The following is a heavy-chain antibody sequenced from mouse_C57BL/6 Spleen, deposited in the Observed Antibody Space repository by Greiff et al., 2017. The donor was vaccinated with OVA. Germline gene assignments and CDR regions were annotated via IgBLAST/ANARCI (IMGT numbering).Heavy chain of an antibody. CDR2: INPNYGTT. CDR1: GYSFTDYN. V-gene: IGHV1-39*01. D-gene: IGHD3-2*02. J-gene: IGHJ2*01. CDR3: ARSVDSSGPYYFDD. Sequence: EVQLQESGPELVKPGASVKISCKASGYSFTDYNMNWVKQSNGKSLEWIGVINPNYGTTSYNQKFKGKATLTVDQSSSTAYMQLNSLTSEDSAVYYCARSVDSSGPYYFDDWGQGTTLTVSS.